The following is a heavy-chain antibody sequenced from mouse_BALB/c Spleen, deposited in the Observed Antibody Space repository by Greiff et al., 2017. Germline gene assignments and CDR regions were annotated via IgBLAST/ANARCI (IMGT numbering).Heavy chain of an antibody. D-gene: IGHD2-1*01. J-gene: IGHJ2*01. CDR2: IDPANGNT. CDR1: GFNIKDTY. V-gene: IGHV14-3*02. CDR3: AGSGGGNYFFDY. Sequence: EVQLQQSGAELVKPGASVKLSCTASGFNIKDTYMHWVKQRPEQGLEWIGRIDPANGNTKYDPKFQGKATITADTSSNTAYLQLSSLTSEDTAVYYCAGSGGGNYFFDYWGRGSTRTVSS.